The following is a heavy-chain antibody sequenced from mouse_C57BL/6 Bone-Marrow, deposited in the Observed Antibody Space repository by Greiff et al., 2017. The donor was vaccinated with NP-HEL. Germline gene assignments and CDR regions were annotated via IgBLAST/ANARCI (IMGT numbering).Heavy chain of an antibody. CDR2: IDPENGDT. D-gene: IGHD1-1*01. J-gene: IGHJ3*01. V-gene: IGHV14-4*01. CDR1: GFNIKDDY. CDR3: TTPWGGYYGSRDLAY. Sequence: EVQGVESGAELVRPGASVKLSCTASGFNIKDDYMHWVKQRPEQGLEWIGWIDPENGDTEYASKFQGKATITADTSSNTAYLQLSSLTSEDTAVYYCTTPWGGYYGSRDLAYWGQGTLVTVSA.